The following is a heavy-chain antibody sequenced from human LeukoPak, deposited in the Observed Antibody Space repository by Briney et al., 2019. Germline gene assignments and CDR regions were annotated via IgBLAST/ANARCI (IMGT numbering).Heavy chain of an antibody. CDR2: IYTSGST. J-gene: IGHJ4*02. V-gene: IGHV4-61*02. D-gene: IGHD3-9*01. Sequence: SETLSLTCTVSGGSISSGSYYWSWIRQPAGKGLEWIGRIYTSGSTNYNPSLKGRVTTSVDTSQNQFSLKLSSVTAADTAVYYCARCPYDILTGYYSVDYWGQGTLVTVSS. CDR1: GGSISSGSYY. CDR3: ARCPYDILTGYYSVDY.